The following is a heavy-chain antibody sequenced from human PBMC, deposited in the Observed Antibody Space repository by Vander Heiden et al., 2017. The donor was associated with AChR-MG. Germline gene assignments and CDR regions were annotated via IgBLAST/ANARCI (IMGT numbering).Heavy chain of an antibody. CDR2: ISGSGGST. CDR3: AKDRGLPPPHSRGDAFDI. D-gene: IGHD6-13*01. V-gene: IGHV3-23*01. J-gene: IGHJ3*02. Sequence: EVQLLESGGGLVQPGGSLRLSCAASGFTFSSYAMSWVRQAPGKGLEWVSAISGSGGSTYYADSVKGRFTISRDNSKNTLYLQMNSLRAEDTAVYYCAKDRGLPPPHSRGDAFDIWGQGTMVTVSS. CDR1: GFTFSSYA.